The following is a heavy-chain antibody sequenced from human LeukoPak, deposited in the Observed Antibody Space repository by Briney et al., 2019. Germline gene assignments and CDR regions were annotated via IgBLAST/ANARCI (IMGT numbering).Heavy chain of an antibody. D-gene: IGHD4-17*01. CDR2: ISTQSGNT. J-gene: IGHJ4*02. V-gene: IGHV1-18*01. Sequence: ASVKVSCEASGYTLTSYGINWMRQAPGQGLEWMGWISTQSGNTNYAQKVQGRLTLTTDRSTNTAYMELRSLRSDDTAVYYCARGAYGDKWGQGTMVTVS. CDR1: GYTLTSYG. CDR3: ARGAYGDK.